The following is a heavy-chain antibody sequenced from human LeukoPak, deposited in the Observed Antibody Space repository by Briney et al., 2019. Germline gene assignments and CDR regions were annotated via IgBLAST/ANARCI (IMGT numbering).Heavy chain of an antibody. CDR2: INHSGST. CDR1: GGSFSGHY. J-gene: IGHJ4*02. D-gene: IGHD3-3*01. CDR3: ARAGGVLRFLEWLSNRPYYFVY. Sequence: SETLSLTCAVYGGSFSGHYWSWIRQPPGKGLEWIGEINHSGSTNYNPSLKSRVTISVDTSKNQFSLKLSSVTAADTAVYYCARAGGVLRFLEWLSNRPYYFVYRGEGTLVTVSS. V-gene: IGHV4-34*01.